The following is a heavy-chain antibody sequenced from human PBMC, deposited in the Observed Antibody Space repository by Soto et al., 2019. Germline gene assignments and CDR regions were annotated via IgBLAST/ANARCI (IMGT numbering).Heavy chain of an antibody. CDR2: IIPILGIA. CDR1: GGTFSSYT. D-gene: IGHD5-12*01. Sequence: ASVKVSCKASGGTFSSYTISWVRQAPGQGLEWMGRIIPILGIANYAQKFQGRVTITADKSTSTAYMELSSLRSEDTAVYYCARTYSGYENNYYYYYMDVWGKGTTVTVSS. V-gene: IGHV1-69*02. CDR3: ARTYSGYENNYYYYYMDV. J-gene: IGHJ6*03.